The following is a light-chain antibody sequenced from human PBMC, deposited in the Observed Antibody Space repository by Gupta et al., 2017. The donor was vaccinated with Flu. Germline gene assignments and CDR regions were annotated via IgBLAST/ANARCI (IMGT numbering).Light chain of an antibody. CDR2: DVT. Sequence: QSAPTQPRAVSGCPRRSVPISCTGTSSDVGSSNRVSWYQQRPGKAPKLILYDVTERPSGVPDRFSGSKSGNTASLSISGLQADDEADYYCSSHAGRVTWVFGTGTTVTVL. CDR1: SSDVGSSNR. V-gene: IGLV2-11*01. J-gene: IGLJ1*01. CDR3: SSHAGRVTWV.